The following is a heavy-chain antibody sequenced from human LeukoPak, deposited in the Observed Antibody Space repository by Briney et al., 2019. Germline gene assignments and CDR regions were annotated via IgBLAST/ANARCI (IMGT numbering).Heavy chain of an antibody. V-gene: IGHV4-59*08. Sequence: PSETLSLTCTVSGGSISSYYWSWIRQPPGKGLEWIGYIYYSGSTNYNPSLKSRVTISVDTSKNQFSLKLSSVTAADTAVYYCARTSYNSNWFAYWGQGTLVTVSS. CDR2: IYYSGST. CDR1: GGSISSYY. J-gene: IGHJ4*02. CDR3: ARTSYNSNWFAY. D-gene: IGHD6-13*01.